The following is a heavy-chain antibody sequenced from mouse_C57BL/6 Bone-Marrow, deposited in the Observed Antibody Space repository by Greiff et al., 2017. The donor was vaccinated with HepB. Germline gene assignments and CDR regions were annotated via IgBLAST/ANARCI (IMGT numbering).Heavy chain of an antibody. V-gene: IGHV1-9*01. CDR1: GYTFTGYW. Sequence: QVQLKQSGAELMKPGASVKLSCKATGYTFTGYWIEWVKQRPGHGLEWIGEILPGSGSTNYNEKFKGKATFTADTSSNTAYMQLSSLTTEDSAIYYCARGGVTTVVADHCYAMDYWGQGTSVTVSS. D-gene: IGHD1-1*01. CDR3: ARGGVTTVVADHCYAMDY. CDR2: ILPGSGST. J-gene: IGHJ4*01.